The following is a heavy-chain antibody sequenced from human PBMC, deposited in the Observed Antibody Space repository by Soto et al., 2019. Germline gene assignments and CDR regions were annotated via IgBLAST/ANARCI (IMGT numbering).Heavy chain of an antibody. V-gene: IGHV4-59*08. CDR2: RHHDGSA. Sequence: SETLSLTCTVSGVSINNHHWSWIRQPPGKGLEWIAFRHHDGSANNNPSLKSRVTMSLDTSRNQFSLNLSSMTAADTAVYYCARLLRGASTSYAFDYWGQGIVVTVSS. D-gene: IGHD2-2*01. CDR3: ARLLRGASTSYAFDY. J-gene: IGHJ4*02. CDR1: GVSINNHH.